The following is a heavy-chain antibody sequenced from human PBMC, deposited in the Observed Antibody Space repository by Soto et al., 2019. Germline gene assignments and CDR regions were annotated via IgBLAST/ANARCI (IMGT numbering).Heavy chain of an antibody. CDR1: GFTFSSYS. V-gene: IGHV3-21*01. CDR3: ARKGYDFYYFDY. CDR2: ISSSSRYI. Sequence: PGGSLRLSCAASGFTFSSYSMNWVRQAPGKGLEWVSSISSSSRYIYYADSVKGRFTISRDNAKNSLYLQMNSLRAEDTAVYYCARKGYDFYYFDYWGQGTLVTVSS. J-gene: IGHJ4*02. D-gene: IGHD5-12*01.